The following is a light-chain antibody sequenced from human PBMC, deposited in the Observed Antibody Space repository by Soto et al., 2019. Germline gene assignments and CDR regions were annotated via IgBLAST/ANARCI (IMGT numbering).Light chain of an antibody. V-gene: IGKV1-39*01. CDR2: AAS. Sequence: DIQMTQSPSSLSASIGDRVTITCRPGQRIRTSLNWYQHKPGKAPKLLIYAASSLESGVPSRVSGSGSGTDCSLSISSLLPEDFEPYYCQQSYTTPLTFGQGTKVDIK. CDR3: QQSYTTPLT. J-gene: IGKJ1*01. CDR1: QRIRTS.